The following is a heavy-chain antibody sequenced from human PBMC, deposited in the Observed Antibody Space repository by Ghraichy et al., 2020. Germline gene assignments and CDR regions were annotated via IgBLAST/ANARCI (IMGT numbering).Heavy chain of an antibody. CDR3: ASGGIAAMIDY. Sequence: LTCVVSGFTFSSYAMSWVRQAPGKGLEWVSGISGSGGSTYYLGSVKGRFTISRDNSKNTLYLQMKSLRAEDTAVYYCASGGIAAMIDYWGQGTLVTVSS. CDR2: ISGSGGST. CDR1: GFTFSSYA. J-gene: IGHJ4*02. D-gene: IGHD6-13*01. V-gene: IGHV3-23*01.